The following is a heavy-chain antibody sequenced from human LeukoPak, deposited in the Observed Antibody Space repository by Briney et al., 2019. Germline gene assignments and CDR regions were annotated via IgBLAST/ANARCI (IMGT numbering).Heavy chain of an antibody. D-gene: IGHD3-3*01. CDR1: GYTFTSYD. CDR3: VRYPEYYDFWSGYYSYYYYGMDV. V-gene: IGHV1-8*01. CDR2: MNPNSGDT. Sequence: ASVKVSCKASGYTFTSYDINGVRQATGQGLEWIGWMNPNSGDTGYAQKFQGRVTMTRNTSVSTAYMELSSLRSEDTAVYYCVRYPEYYDFWSGYYSYYYYGMDVWGQGTTVTVSS. J-gene: IGHJ6*02.